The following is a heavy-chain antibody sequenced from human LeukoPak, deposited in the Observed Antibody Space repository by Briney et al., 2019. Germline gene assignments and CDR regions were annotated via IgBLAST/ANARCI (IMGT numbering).Heavy chain of an antibody. D-gene: IGHD2-15*01. CDR2: ISSSSSYI. J-gene: IGHJ4*02. V-gene: IGHV3-21*01. CDR1: GFTFSSYS. Sequence: GGSLRLLYAPSGFTFSSYSVKWVRQAAGKGRAWVACISSSSSYIYYADSVKGRFSTSTDNTTNSLYLQMHSLRAEDTAIYYCARYRSGPTDYWGQGTLVTVSS. CDR3: ARYRSGPTDY.